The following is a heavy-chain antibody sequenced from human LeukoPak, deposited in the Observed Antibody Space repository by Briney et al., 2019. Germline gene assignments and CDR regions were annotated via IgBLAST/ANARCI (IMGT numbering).Heavy chain of an antibody. CDR2: IHPSGSS. D-gene: IGHD3-22*01. V-gene: IGHV4-59*01. CDR1: GGSISGFY. J-gene: IGHJ3*01. Sequence: SETLSLTCTVSGGSISGFYWNWIRQPPGKGLEFIGHIHPSGSSHYNPSLESRVTMSVDTSKNQFALKLSYVTAADTAVYYCARELRYDNSDSGAFWGQGTVVTVSS. CDR3: ARELRYDNSDSGAF.